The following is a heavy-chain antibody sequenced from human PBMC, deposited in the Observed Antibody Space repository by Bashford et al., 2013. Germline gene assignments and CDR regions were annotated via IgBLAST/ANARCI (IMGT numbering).Heavy chain of an antibody. CDR2: IDWDDDK. D-gene: IGHD6-13*01. V-gene: IGHV2-70*11. CDR3: ARTFSRPEAAGTFPFRLR. Sequence: SGPTLVKPTQTLTLTCTFSGFSLSTSGMCVSWIRQPPGKALEWLARIDWDDDKYYSTSLKTRLTISKDTSKNXVVLTMTNMDPVDTATYYCARTFSRPEAAGTFPFRLRGDQGTLVPPSPQ. J-gene: IGHJ4*02. CDR1: GFSLSTSGMC.